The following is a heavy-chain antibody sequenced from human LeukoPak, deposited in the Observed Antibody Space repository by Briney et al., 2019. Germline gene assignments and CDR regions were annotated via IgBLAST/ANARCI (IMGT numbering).Heavy chain of an antibody. J-gene: IGHJ4*02. Sequence: GGSLRLSCAASGFTFSSYGMHWVRQAPGKGLEWVAVIWYDGSNKYYADSVKGRFTISRDNSKNTLYLQMNSLRAEDTAVYYCARGAYGSSGYGFDYWGQGTLVTVSS. CDR3: ARGAYGSSGYGFDY. V-gene: IGHV3-33*01. CDR2: IWYDGSNK. CDR1: GFTFSSYG. D-gene: IGHD3-22*01.